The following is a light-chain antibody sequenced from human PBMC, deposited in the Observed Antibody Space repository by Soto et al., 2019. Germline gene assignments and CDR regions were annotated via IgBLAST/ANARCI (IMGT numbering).Light chain of an antibody. Sequence: DIQMTQSPSSLSVSVGDRVTISCRSSETISPYLSWYQQKFGEAPKRLIYYVSTLQGGVPSRFSGGGSGTEFNLTIDTLQPEDLANYFCQQSYSMPFTFGPGTKVEIK. CDR1: ETISPY. J-gene: IGKJ3*01. V-gene: IGKV1-39*01. CDR3: QQSYSMPFT. CDR2: YVS.